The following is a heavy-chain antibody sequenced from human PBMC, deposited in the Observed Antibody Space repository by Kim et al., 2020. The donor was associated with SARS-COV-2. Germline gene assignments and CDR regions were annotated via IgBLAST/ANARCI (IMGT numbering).Heavy chain of an antibody. CDR2: IWYDGSNK. Sequence: GGSLRLSCAASGFTFSSYGMHWVRQAPGKGLEWVAVIWYDGSNKYYADSVKGRFTISRDNSKNTLYLQMNSLRAEDTAVYYCAKSSPRSRGPLGYWGQGTLVTVSS. CDR1: GFTFSSYG. J-gene: IGHJ4*02. CDR3: AKSSPRSRGPLGY. D-gene: IGHD3-10*01. V-gene: IGHV3-33*06.